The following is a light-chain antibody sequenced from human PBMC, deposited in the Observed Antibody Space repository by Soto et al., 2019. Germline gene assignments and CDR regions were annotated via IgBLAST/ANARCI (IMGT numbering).Light chain of an antibody. Sequence: EIVLTQSPGTLSLSPGERATLSCRASQSVSSSYLAWYQQKPGQAPRLLIYGASSRATGIPDRFSGSGSGTDFTLTISRLEPEDFAVYYCQQYGSLGYTFGQGPKLEIK. CDR3: QQYGSLGYT. CDR2: GAS. J-gene: IGKJ2*01. V-gene: IGKV3-20*01. CDR1: QSVSSSY.